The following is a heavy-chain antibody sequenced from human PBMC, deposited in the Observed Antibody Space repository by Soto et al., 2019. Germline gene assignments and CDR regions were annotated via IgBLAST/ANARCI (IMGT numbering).Heavy chain of an antibody. Sequence: PGGSLRLSCAASGFTFSSYWMHWVRQAPGKGLVWVSRINSDGSSTSYADSVKGRFTISRDNAKNTLYLQMNSLRAEDTAVYYCARDGVIGYCSGGSCYGFDYWGQGTLVTVSS. V-gene: IGHV3-74*01. J-gene: IGHJ4*02. D-gene: IGHD2-15*01. CDR3: ARDGVIGYCSGGSCYGFDY. CDR2: INSDGSST. CDR1: GFTFSSYW.